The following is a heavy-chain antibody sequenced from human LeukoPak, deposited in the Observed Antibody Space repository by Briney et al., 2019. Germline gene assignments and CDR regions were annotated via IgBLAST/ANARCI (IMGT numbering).Heavy chain of an antibody. V-gene: IGHV1-69*04. CDR1: GGTFSSYA. D-gene: IGHD3-10*01. CDR2: IIPILGIA. Sequence: SVKVSCKASGGTFSSYAISWVRQAPGQGLEWMGSIIPILGIANYAQKFQGRVTITADKSTSTAYMELSSLRSEDTAVYYCAREVYFTMVRGPFDYWGQGTLVTVSS. J-gene: IGHJ4*02. CDR3: AREVYFTMVRGPFDY.